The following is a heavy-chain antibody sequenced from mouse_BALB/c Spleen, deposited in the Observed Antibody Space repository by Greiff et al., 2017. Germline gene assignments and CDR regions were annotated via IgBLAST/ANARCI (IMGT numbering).Heavy chain of an antibody. J-gene: IGHJ4*01. CDR3: ARGGGNYAMDY. V-gene: IGHV1-9*01. Sequence: VKLVESGAELMKPGASVKISCKATGYTFSSYWIEWVKQRPGHGLEWIGEILPGSGSTNYNEKFKGKATFTADTSSNTAYMQLSSLTSEDSAVYYCARGGGNYAMDYWGQGTSVTVSS. CDR1: GYTFSSYW. D-gene: IGHD1-1*02. CDR2: ILPGSGST.